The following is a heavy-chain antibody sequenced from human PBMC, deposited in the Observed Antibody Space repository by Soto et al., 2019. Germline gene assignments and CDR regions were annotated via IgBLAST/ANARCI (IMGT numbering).Heavy chain of an antibody. CDR1: GYSFTSYA. V-gene: IGHV1-3*01. CDR3: ARDRSNAFDI. CDR2: INGGNGNT. J-gene: IGHJ3*02. Sequence: ASVKVSCKASGYSFTSYAMHWVRQAPGQRLEWMGWINGGNGNTKYSQKFQGRVTITRDTSASTAYMELSSLRSEDTAEYYCARDRSNAFDIWGQGTMVTVSS.